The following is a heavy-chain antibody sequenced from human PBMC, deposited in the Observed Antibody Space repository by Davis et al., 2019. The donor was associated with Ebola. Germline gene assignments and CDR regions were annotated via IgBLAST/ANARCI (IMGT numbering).Heavy chain of an antibody. CDR1: GYSFTSYW. V-gene: IGHV5-10-1*01. D-gene: IGHD3-22*01. CDR2: IDPSDSYT. CDR3: ARHIRRSYYDSSGCKGFDY. Sequence: GESLKISCKGSGYSFTSYWISWVRQTPGKGLEWVGRIDPSDSYTNYSPSFQGHVTISADKSISTAYLQWSSLKASDTAMYYCARHIRRSYYDSSGCKGFDYWGQGTLVTVSS. J-gene: IGHJ4*02.